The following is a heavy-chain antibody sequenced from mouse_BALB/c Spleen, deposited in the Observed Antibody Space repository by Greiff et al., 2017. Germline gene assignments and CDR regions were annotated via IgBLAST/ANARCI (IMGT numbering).Heavy chain of an antibody. V-gene: IGHV2-4-1*01. J-gene: IGHJ4*01. CDR3: ARNRYDVGDYAMDY. CDR1: GFSLTSYG. Sequence: VKLMESGPGLVQPSQSLSITCTVSGFSLTSYGVHWVRQSPGKGLEWLGVIWSGGSTDYNAAFISRLSISKDNSKSQVFFKMNSLQADDTAIYYCARNRYDVGDYAMDYWGQGTSVTVSS. D-gene: IGHD2-14*01. CDR2: IWSGGST.